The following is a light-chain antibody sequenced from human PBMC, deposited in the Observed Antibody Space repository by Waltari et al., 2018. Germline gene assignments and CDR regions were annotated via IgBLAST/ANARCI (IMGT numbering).Light chain of an antibody. J-gene: IGLJ1*01. CDR2: DVT. Sequence: QSALTQPASVSGSPGQSITISCPGTSSYLASYNYVSWYQQYPGEAPKLIIYDVTSRPSGVSSRFSGSKSGHTAFLTISGLQAEDEADFFCSSYTTSWTYVFGTGTTVNVL. V-gene: IGLV2-14*03. CDR1: SSYLASYNY. CDR3: SSYTTSWTYV.